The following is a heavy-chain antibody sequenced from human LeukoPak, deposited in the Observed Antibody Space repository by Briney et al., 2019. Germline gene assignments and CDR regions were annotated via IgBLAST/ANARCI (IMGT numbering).Heavy chain of an antibody. CDR1: GGSISSGGYY. Sequence: SETLSLTCTVSGGSISSGGYYWSWIRQHPGKGLEWIGYIYYSGSTYYNPSLKSRVTISVGTSKNQFSLKLSSVTAADTAVYYCATGTVRGSYYIGYWGQGTLVTVSS. CDR3: ATGTVRGSYYIGY. J-gene: IGHJ4*02. CDR2: IYYSGST. V-gene: IGHV4-31*03. D-gene: IGHD3-10*01.